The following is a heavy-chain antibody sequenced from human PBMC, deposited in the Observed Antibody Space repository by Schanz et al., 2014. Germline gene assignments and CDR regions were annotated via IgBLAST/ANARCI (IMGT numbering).Heavy chain of an antibody. CDR2: IRYDGDNK. D-gene: IGHD3-10*01. V-gene: IGHV3-30*02. Sequence: QVELVESGGGVVQPGRSLRLSCAASGFSFMSYGMHWVRQAPGKGLEWVAFIRYDGDNKYYVDSVKGRFTISRDNSRDTLYLQMNDLRAEDTALYYCAKGRFGELLDYWGQGTLVTVSS. J-gene: IGHJ4*02. CDR1: GFSFMSYG. CDR3: AKGRFGELLDY.